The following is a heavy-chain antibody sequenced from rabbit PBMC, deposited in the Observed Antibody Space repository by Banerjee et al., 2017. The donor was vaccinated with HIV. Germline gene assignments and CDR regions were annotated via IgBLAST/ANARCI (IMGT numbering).Heavy chain of an antibody. V-gene: IGHV1S47*01. D-gene: IGHD4-1*01. CDR1: GFDFSSYG. Sequence: QEQVVESGGGLVQPGGSLKLSCQASGFDFSSYGVSWVRQAPGKGLEWIGCTDLFFGSTYYATWLNGRFTISSHNAQNTVDLQMNSLTVADTATYFCVRVNSGLNLWGPVTLVTVS. CDR3: VRVNSGLNL. CDR2: TDLFFGST. J-gene: IGHJ4*01.